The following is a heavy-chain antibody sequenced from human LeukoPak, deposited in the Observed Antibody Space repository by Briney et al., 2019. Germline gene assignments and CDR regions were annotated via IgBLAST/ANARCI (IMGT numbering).Heavy chain of an antibody. CDR3: ARDKSSGHGD. Sequence: SQTLSLTCTVSGGSISSGSYYWSWIRQPAGKGLEWIGRIYTSGSTNYNPSLKSRVTMSVDTSKNQFSLKLSFVTAADTAVYYCARDKSSGHGDWGQGTLVTVSS. D-gene: IGHD2-8*01. J-gene: IGHJ4*02. CDR1: GGSISSGSYY. V-gene: IGHV4-61*02. CDR2: IYTSGST.